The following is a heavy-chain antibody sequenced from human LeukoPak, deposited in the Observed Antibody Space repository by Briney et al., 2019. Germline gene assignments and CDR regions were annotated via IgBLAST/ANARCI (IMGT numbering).Heavy chain of an antibody. Sequence: GGSLRLSCAASGFTFSSYWIHWVRQATGKGLVWVSRINGDGSSTNYADSVKGRFTISRDNAKNTLYLQMNSLRAEDTAVYYCARLRDSSSPRYYYYGLDVWGQGTTVTVSS. D-gene: IGHD6-13*01. CDR3: ARLRDSSSPRYYYYGLDV. V-gene: IGHV3-74*01. CDR2: INGDGSST. CDR1: GFTFSSYW. J-gene: IGHJ6*02.